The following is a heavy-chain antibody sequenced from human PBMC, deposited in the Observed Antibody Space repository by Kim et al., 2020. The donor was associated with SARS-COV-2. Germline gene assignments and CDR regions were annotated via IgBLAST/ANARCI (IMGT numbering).Heavy chain of an antibody. Sequence: KGRLPISRDDSKNTAYLQMNSLKTEDTAVYYCTRLGYCSSTSCLIYGMDVWGQGTTVTVSS. V-gene: IGHV3-73*01. D-gene: IGHD2-2*01. J-gene: IGHJ6*02. CDR3: TRLGYCSSTSCLIYGMDV.